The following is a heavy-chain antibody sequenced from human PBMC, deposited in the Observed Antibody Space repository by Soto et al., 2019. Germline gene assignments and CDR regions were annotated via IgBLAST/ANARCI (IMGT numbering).Heavy chain of an antibody. V-gene: IGHV1-69*06. J-gene: IGHJ6*02. CDR1: GGTFSSYA. CDR3: ARPYYYGSGSYLDYYYYYGMDV. D-gene: IGHD3-10*01. Sequence: AASVKVSCKASGGTFSSYAISWVRQAPGQGLEWMGGIIPIFGTANYAQKFQGRVTITADKSTSTAYMELSSLRSEDTAVYYCARPYYYGSGSYLDYYYYYGMDVWGQGTTVTVSS. CDR2: IIPIFGTA.